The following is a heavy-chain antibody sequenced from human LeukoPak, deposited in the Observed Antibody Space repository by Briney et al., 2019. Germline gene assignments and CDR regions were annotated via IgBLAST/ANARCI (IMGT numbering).Heavy chain of an antibody. CDR1: GGTFSSYA. D-gene: IGHD5-24*01. V-gene: IGHV1-69*05. Sequence: ASVKVSCKASGGTFSSYAISWVRQAPGQGLEWMGGIIPIVGTANYAQKFQGRVTITTDESTSTAYMELSSLRSEDTAVYYCASSLSGYNYEGGFNWSDPWGQGTLVTVSS. CDR2: IIPIVGTA. J-gene: IGHJ5*02. CDR3: ASSLSGYNYEGGFNWSDP.